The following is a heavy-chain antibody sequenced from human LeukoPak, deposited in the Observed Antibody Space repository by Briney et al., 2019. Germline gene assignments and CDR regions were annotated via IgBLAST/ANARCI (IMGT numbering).Heavy chain of an antibody. CDR3: AKETTSAWYATMVDY. V-gene: IGHV3-21*04. J-gene: IGHJ4*02. D-gene: IGHD6-19*01. CDR2: ISTSSSYI. Sequence: GGSLRLSCAASGFTFSSYTMNWVRQAPGKGLEWVSFISTSSSYIYYADSVKGRFTISRDNAKNSLFLQMNSLRAEDTALYYCAKETTSAWYATMVDYWGQGTLVTVSS. CDR1: GFTFSSYT.